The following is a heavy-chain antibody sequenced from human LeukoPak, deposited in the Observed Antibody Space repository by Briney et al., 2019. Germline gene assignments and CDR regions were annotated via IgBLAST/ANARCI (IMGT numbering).Heavy chain of an antibody. CDR3: ARGCGGDCKGAFDI. Sequence: SVKVSCKASGGTFSSYAISWVRQAPGQGLEWMGRIIPIFGIANYAQKFQGRVTITADKSTSTAYMERSSLRSEDTAVYYCARGCGGDCKGAFDIWGQGTMVTVSS. CDR1: GGTFSSYA. CDR2: IIPIFGIA. D-gene: IGHD2-21*02. J-gene: IGHJ3*02. V-gene: IGHV1-69*04.